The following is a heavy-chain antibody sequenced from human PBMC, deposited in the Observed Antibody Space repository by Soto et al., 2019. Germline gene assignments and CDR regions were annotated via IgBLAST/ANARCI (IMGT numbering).Heavy chain of an antibody. J-gene: IGHJ3*02. CDR2: IRSKAYGGTT. V-gene: IGHV3-49*04. D-gene: IGHD1-26*01. CDR1: GFTFGDYA. Sequence: GSLRLSCTASGFTFGDYAMSWVRQAPGKGLEWVGFIRSKAYGGTTEYAASVKGRFTISRDDSKSIAYLQMNSLKTEDTAVYYCTRESGSYAFDIWGQGTMVTVSS. CDR3: TRESGSYAFDI.